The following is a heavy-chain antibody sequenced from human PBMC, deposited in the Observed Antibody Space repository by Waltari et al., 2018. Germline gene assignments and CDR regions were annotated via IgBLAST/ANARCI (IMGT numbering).Heavy chain of an antibody. J-gene: IGHJ3*02. V-gene: IGHV3-74*01. CDR2: INSDGSRT. CDR3: ARHEVTVYHDAFDI. D-gene: IGHD3-9*01. CDR1: GFTFSNYW. Sequence: EVQLVESGGGLVQPGGSLRLSCAASGFTFSNYWMHWVRQAPGKGLVWGSRINSDGSRTSYADSVKGRFTISRDNAKNTLYLQMNSLRAEDTAMYYCARHEVTVYHDAFDIWGQGTMVTVSS.